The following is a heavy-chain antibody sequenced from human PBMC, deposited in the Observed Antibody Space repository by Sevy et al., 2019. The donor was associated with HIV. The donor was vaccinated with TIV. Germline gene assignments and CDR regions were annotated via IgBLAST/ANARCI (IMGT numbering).Heavy chain of an antibody. Sequence: GGSLRLSCAASGFTFDDYGMSWVRQAPGKGLEWVSGINWNGGSTGYADSVKGRFTISRDNAKNSLYLQMNSLRAEETALYHCARGGGYSYGLVYYYYYMDVWGKGTTVTVSS. D-gene: IGHD5-18*01. J-gene: IGHJ6*03. CDR2: INWNGGST. CDR3: ARGGGYSYGLVYYYYYMDV. CDR1: GFTFDDYG. V-gene: IGHV3-20*01.